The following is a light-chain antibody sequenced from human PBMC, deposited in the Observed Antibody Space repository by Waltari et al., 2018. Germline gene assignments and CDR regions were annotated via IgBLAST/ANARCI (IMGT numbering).Light chain of an antibody. V-gene: IGKV3-20*01. CDR1: QSVSKS. J-gene: IGKJ1*01. CDR3: QHYVNLPVT. CDR2: DAS. Sequence: EIVLMQSPGTLSLSPGERPTLPCRASQSVSKSLAWYQQRPGQSPRLLIYDASTRATGTPGRFSGSGFGTDFSLAISSLEPEDFAVYFCQHYVNLPVTFGQGTKVEI.